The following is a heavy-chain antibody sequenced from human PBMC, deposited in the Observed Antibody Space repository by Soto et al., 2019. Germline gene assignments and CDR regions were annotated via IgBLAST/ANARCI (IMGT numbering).Heavy chain of an antibody. Sequence: PSETLSLTCTVSGGSISSYYWSWIRQPPGKGLEWIGYIYYSGSTNYNPSLKSRVTISVDTSKNQFSLKLSSVTAADTAVYYCARVSPQYYYDSSGYYDNWFDPWGQGTLVTVSS. D-gene: IGHD3-22*01. J-gene: IGHJ5*02. CDR1: GGSISSYY. V-gene: IGHV4-59*01. CDR2: IYYSGST. CDR3: ARVSPQYYYDSSGYYDNWFDP.